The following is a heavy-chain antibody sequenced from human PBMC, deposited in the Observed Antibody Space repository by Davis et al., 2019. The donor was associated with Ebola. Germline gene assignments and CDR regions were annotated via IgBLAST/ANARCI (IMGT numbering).Heavy chain of an antibody. Sequence: GSLRLSCTVSGGSISSSSYYWSWIRQPPGKGLEWIGYIYYSGSTNYNPSLKSRVTISVDTSKNQFSLKLSSVTAADTAVYYCARGQRYYGSGRWNYWGQGTLVTVSS. CDR3: ARGQRYYGSGRWNY. J-gene: IGHJ4*02. CDR1: GGSISSSSYY. V-gene: IGHV4-61*05. CDR2: IYYSGST. D-gene: IGHD3-10*01.